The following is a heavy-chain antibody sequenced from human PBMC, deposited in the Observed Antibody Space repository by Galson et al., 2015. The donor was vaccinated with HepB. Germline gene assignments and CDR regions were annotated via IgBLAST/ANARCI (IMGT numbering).Heavy chain of an antibody. Sequence: SVKVSCKASGGSFNSYSFSWVRQAPGQGLEWMGGIIPIFGTRNYAQTFQGRVTISADAATTTVYMELSSLRSGDTALYYCTREDFNNYGGWFDPWGQGTLITVSS. D-gene: IGHD4-11*01. V-gene: IGHV1-69*13. J-gene: IGHJ5*02. CDR3: TREDFNNYGGWFDP. CDR2: IIPIFGTR. CDR1: GGSFNSYS.